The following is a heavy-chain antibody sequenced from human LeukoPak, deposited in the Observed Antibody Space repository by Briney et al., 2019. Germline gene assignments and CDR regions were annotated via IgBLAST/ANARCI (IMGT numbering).Heavy chain of an antibody. CDR2: IYHSGTT. V-gene: IGHV4-30-2*01. CDR3: AAGDGVKAPIGVGSWYFEF. CDR1: GGSIYGGGYY. D-gene: IGHD2-8*01. Sequence: PSETLSLTCTVSGGSIYGGGYYWSWIRQPPGKGLEWIGYIYHSGTTYYNPSLRSRVTISVDTSKKQFSLKVNSATAADTAVYYCAAGDGVKAPIGVGSWYFEFWGRGTLVSVTS. J-gene: IGHJ2*01.